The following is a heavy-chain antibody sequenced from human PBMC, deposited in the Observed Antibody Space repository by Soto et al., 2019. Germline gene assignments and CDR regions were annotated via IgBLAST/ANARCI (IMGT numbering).Heavy chain of an antibody. CDR1: GDSVSSNSAA. CDR2: TFYRSKLYN. CDR3: AREDCSSTSCYRLWDAFDI. D-gene: IGHD2-2*02. V-gene: IGHV6-1*01. Sequence: SQTLSLTCAISGDSVSSNSAAWNWIRQSPSRGLERLGRTFYRSKLYNDYAVSVKSRITINPDTSKNQFSLQLNSVTPEDTAVYYCAREDCSSTSCYRLWDAFDIWGQGTMVTVSS. J-gene: IGHJ3*02.